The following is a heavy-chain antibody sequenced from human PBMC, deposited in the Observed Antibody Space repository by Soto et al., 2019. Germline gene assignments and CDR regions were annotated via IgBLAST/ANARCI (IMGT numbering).Heavy chain of an antibody. V-gene: IGHV4-34*01. CDR2: VNYSGGRA. D-gene: IGHD3-3*01. J-gene: IGHJ4*02. Sequence: SGTLSPTCAAYGESPNTYFLAWFRQPPGKGLEWIGEVNYSGGRAIYNPSLLSRVTISRDMSKDQFSLRLTSVTAEDTAVYYCGSGRPYTWTFGGQGTLVTVSS. CDR1: GESPNTYF. CDR3: GSGRPYTWTF.